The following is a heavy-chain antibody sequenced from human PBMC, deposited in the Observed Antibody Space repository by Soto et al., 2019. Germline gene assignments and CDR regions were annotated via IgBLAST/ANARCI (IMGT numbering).Heavy chain of an antibody. CDR3: ARVSYYDSSGYYDTPYVDYYYYGMDV. D-gene: IGHD3-22*01. CDR2: ISGSGGST. J-gene: IGHJ6*02. V-gene: IGHV3-23*01. Sequence: EVQLLESGGGLVQPGGSLRLSCAASGFTFSSYAMSWVRQAPGKGLEWVSAISGSGGSTYYADSVKGRFTISRDNSKNTLYLQMNSLRAEDTAVYYCARVSYYDSSGYYDTPYVDYYYYGMDVWGQGTTVTVSS. CDR1: GFTFSSYA.